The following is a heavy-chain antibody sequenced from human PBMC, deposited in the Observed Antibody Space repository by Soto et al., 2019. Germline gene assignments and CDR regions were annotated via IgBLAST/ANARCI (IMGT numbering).Heavy chain of an antibody. CDR3: TRVLGLDYYYYGMDA. Sequence: WGTLSLTCAAFGSSISGYYWSWIRQPPGKGLEWIGYIYYSGSINYNPSLNSRVTISVDTSKNQCSLKLRSVTAADTAVYSCTRVLGLDYYYYGMDAWGQGTTVTVSS. V-gene: IGHV4-59*01. CDR2: IYYSGSI. J-gene: IGHJ6*02. D-gene: IGHD3-16*01. CDR1: GSSISGYY.